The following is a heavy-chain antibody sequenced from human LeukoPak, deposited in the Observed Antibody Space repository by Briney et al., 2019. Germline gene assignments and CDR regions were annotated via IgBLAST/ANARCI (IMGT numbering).Heavy chain of an antibody. CDR1: GATFSSYA. D-gene: IGHD4-17*01. CDR3: ARSDYGDYERGFFDY. Sequence: ASVKVSCKAAGATFSSYAISWVRQAPGQGLEWMGRIIPILGISNYAQKFQGRVTITADKSTSTAYMELSSLRSEDTAVYYCARSDYGDYERGFFDYWGQGTLVTVSS. CDR2: IIPILGIS. V-gene: IGHV1-69*04. J-gene: IGHJ4*02.